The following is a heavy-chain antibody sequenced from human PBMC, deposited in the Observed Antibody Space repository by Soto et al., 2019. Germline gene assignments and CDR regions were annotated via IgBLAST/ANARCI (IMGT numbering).Heavy chain of an antibody. CDR2: ISAYNGNT. V-gene: IGHV1-18*01. Sequence: ASVKVSCKASGYTFTSYGISWVRQAPGQGLEWMGWISAYNGNTNYAQKLQGRVTMTTDTSTSTAYMELRSLRSDDTAVYYCARDFTIFGVDPNWFDPWGQGTLVTVSP. D-gene: IGHD3-3*01. CDR3: ARDFTIFGVDPNWFDP. J-gene: IGHJ5*02. CDR1: GYTFTSYG.